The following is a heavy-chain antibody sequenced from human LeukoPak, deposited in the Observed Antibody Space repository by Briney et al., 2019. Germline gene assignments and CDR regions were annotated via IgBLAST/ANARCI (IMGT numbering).Heavy chain of an antibody. V-gene: IGHV3-74*01. CDR3: AREPPARDEGQIDY. CDR2: INSDGSST. Sequence: QPGGSLSLSCAASGFTFSSYWMHWVRQAPGKGLVWVSRINSDGSSTSYADSVKGRFTISRDNAKNTLYLQMNSLRAEDTAVYYCAREPPARDEGQIDYWGQGTLVTVSS. J-gene: IGHJ4*02. CDR1: GFTFSSYW.